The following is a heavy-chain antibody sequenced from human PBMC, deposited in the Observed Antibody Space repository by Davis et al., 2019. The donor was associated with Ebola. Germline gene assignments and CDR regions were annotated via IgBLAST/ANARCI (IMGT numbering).Heavy chain of an antibody. V-gene: IGHV1-8*01. Sequence: ASVKVSCKASGYIFSNYDINWVRQASGQGLEWMGWMNPSSGNTGYVEKFKGRLTMTRNPSISTAYMELSSLRIDDTAGYYCARGYGPKCRGGTCVNDSWGQGTLVTVSS. J-gene: IGHJ4*02. D-gene: IGHD2-15*01. CDR3: ARGYGPKCRGGTCVNDS. CDR1: GYIFSNYD. CDR2: MNPSSGNT.